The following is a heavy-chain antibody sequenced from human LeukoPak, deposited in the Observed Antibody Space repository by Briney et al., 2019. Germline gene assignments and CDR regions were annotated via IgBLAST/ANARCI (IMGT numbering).Heavy chain of an antibody. CDR2: IYYSGST. CDR1: GGSISSGGFY. CDR3: ARFHYGSGSYPPIDY. D-gene: IGHD3-10*01. V-gene: IGHV4-31*11. J-gene: IGHJ4*02. Sequence: PSETLSLTCAVSGGSISSGGFYWSWIRPPPGKGLEWVWYIYYSGSTYYNPSLKSRVTISVDTSKNQFSLKLSSVTAADTAVYYCARFHYGSGSYPPIDYWGQGTLVTVSS.